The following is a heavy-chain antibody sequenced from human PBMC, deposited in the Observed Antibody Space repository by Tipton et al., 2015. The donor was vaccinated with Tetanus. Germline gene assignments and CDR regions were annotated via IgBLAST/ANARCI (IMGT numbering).Heavy chain of an antibody. CDR1: GFSFSTYG. CDR3: ARARSSSWHTFDY. V-gene: IGHV3-30*03. Sequence: SLRLSCAASGFSFSTYGIHWVRQAPGKGLEWVALISYDGINKYYADSVKGRITVSRDNSKNTLYLQMNSLRVEDTAVYYCARARSSSWHTFDYWGQGTLVTVSS. CDR2: ISYDGINK. D-gene: IGHD6-13*01. J-gene: IGHJ4*02.